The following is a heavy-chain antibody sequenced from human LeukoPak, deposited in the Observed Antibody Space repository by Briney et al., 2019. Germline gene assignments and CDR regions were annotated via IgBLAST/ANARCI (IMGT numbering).Heavy chain of an antibody. CDR3: ARDQEVVAATLDY. D-gene: IGHD2-15*01. V-gene: IGHV3-30-3*01. CDR2: ISYDGSNK. CDR1: GFTFSSYA. J-gene: IGHJ4*02. Sequence: GGSLRLSCAASGFTFSSYAMSWVRQAPGKGLEWVAVISYDGSNKYYADSVKGRFTISRDNSKNTLYLQMNSLRAEDTAVYYCARDQEVVAATLDYWGQGTLVTVSS.